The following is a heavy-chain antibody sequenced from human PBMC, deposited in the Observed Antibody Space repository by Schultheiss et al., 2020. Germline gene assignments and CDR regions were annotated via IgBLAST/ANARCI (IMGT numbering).Heavy chain of an antibody. CDR2: IYSSGST. CDR1: GGSINNYY. Sequence: SETLSLTCTVSGGSINNYYWSWIRQPAGKGLEWIGRIYSSGSTNYNPSLKSRVTISVDTSKNQFSLKLSSVTAADTAVYYCARAGSSGWLGGRGPFDYWGQGTLVTVSS. CDR3: ARAGSSGWLGGRGPFDY. J-gene: IGHJ4*02. V-gene: IGHV4-4*07. D-gene: IGHD6-19*01.